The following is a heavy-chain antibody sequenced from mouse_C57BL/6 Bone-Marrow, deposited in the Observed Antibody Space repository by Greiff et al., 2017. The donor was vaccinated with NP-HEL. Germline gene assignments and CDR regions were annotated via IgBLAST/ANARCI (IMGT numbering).Heavy chain of an antibody. V-gene: IGHV1-72*01. CDR1: GYTFTSYW. CDR3: ARSGGYDWFAY. Sequence: QVQLQQPGAELVKPGASVKLSCKASGYTFTSYWMHWVKQRPGLGLEWIGRIDPNSGGTKYNEKFKSKATLTVDKPSSTAYMQLSSLTSEDSAVYYCARSGGYDWFAYWGQGTLVTVSA. CDR2: IDPNSGGT. D-gene: IGHD2-2*01. J-gene: IGHJ3*01.